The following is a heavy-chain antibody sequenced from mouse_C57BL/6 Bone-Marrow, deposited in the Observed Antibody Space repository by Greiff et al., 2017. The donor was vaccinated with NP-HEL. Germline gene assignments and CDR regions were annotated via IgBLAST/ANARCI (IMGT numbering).Heavy chain of an antibody. CDR1: GFTFSDYG. CDR2: ISNLAYSS. V-gene: IGHV5-15*01. CDR3: ARGDYGSSYGAWFAY. J-gene: IGHJ3*01. D-gene: IGHD1-1*01. Sequence: EVKLMESGGGLVQPGGSLKLSCAASGFTFSDYGMAWVRQAPRKGPEWVAFISNLAYSSYYADTVTGRFTISRENAKNTLYLEMSSLRSEDTAMYYCARGDYGSSYGAWFAYWGQGTLVTVSA.